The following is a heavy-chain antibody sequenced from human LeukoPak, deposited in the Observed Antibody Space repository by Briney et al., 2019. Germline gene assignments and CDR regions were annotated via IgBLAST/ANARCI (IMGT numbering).Heavy chain of an antibody. CDR1: GGSISSYY. J-gene: IGHJ4*02. Sequence: SETLSLTCTVSGGSISSYYWSWIRQPPGKGLEWIGYIYYSGATNYNPSLKSRVSISIDTPRNQFSLSLSSVTAADTAVYYCAREDPLTAHFDYWGQGTLVTVSS. V-gene: IGHV4-59*01. CDR3: AREDPLTAHFDY. D-gene: IGHD2-21*02. CDR2: IYYSGAT.